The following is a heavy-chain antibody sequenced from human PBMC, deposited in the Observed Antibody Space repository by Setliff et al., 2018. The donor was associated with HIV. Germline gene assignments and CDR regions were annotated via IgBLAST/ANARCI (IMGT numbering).Heavy chain of an antibody. Sequence: SVKVSCKASGYSFTGYWMHWVRQAPGQGLEWMGRIIPNSAGTNYAQKFQGRVNMNRDTSISTAYMELSRLRSDDTAVYYCATKVYCTNGVCIDAFDIWGQGTMVTVSS. CDR1: GYSFTGYW. V-gene: IGHV1-2*06. CDR2: IIPNSAGT. J-gene: IGHJ3*02. D-gene: IGHD2-8*01. CDR3: ATKVYCTNGVCIDAFDI.